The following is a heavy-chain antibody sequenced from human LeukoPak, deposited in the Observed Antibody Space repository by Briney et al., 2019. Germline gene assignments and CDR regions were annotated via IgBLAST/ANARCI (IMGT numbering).Heavy chain of an antibody. J-gene: IGHJ4*02. CDR2: INPSGGST. CDR1: GYTFTSYY. D-gene: IGHD3-9*01. Sequence: GASVKVSCKASGYTFTSYYIHWVRQAPGQGLEWMGVINPSGGSTSYAQKFQGRVTMTRDTSTSTVYMEVYSLRSEDSAVYYCARYIPILTAFDYWGQGTLVTVSS. V-gene: IGHV1-46*01. CDR3: ARYIPILTAFDY.